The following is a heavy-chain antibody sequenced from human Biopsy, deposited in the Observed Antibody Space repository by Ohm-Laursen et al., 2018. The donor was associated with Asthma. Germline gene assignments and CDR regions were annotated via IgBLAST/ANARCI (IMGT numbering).Heavy chain of an antibody. D-gene: IGHD6-13*01. CDR2: ILFDGRKI. Sequence: SLRPSCTASGFNFHNYGMNWVRRAPGRGLEWVAQILFDGRKINYPDSVKGRFTISRDNSKNMVYLQMNSLRPEDTAVYYCAKDRVAGRSYYFDYWGQGSLVSVSS. J-gene: IGHJ4*02. CDR3: AKDRVAGRSYYFDY. V-gene: IGHV3-30*18. CDR1: GFNFHNYG.